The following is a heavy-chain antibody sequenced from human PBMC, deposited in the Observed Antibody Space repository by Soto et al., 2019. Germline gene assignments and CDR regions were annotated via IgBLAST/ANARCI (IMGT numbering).Heavy chain of an antibody. Sequence: EVQLVESGGALANPGGSLRLSCAASELPFSSTYRIGIRQAPGRGLEWVAKINPDGRDEKYADSVRGRFTVSRDNTKNLVFLQMKGLRVEDTAVYYCARETWWRLDYWGQGNLVTVSS. V-gene: IGHV3-7*04. CDR1: ELPFSSTY. CDR2: INPDGRDE. D-gene: IGHD2-15*01. CDR3: ARETWWRLDY. J-gene: IGHJ4*02.